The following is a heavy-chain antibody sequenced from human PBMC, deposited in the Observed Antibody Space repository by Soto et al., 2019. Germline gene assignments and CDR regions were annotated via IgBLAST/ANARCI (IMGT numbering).Heavy chain of an antibody. CDR1: GGTFSNYA. Sequence: QVQLVQSGAELKKPGSSVKVSCQASGGTFSNYAISWVRQAPGQGLEWMGKIIPIFGTTNYAQNFRGRVTITADEYTTTAYMELSSLRSDDTALDYCARELPPAPGSFRDDALDIWGQGTMITVSS. CDR2: IIPIFGTT. V-gene: IGHV1-69*15. CDR3: ARELPPAPGSFRDDALDI. D-gene: IGHD6-13*01. J-gene: IGHJ3*02.